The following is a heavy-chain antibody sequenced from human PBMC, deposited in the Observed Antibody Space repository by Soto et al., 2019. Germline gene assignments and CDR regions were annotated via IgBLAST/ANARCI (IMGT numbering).Heavy chain of an antibody. V-gene: IGHV4-59*01. CDR2: IYYSGST. Sequence: QVQLQESGPGLVKPSETLSLTCTVSGGSISSYYWSWIRQPPGKGLEWIGYIYYSGSTNYNPSLKSRVTISVDTSKNQFSLKLSSVTAADTAVYYCARGDYDILTGWGQGTLVTVSS. D-gene: IGHD3-9*01. CDR3: ARGDYDILTG. J-gene: IGHJ4*02. CDR1: GGSISSYY.